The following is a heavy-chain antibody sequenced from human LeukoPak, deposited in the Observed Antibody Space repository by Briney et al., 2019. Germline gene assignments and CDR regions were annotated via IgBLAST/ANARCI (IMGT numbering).Heavy chain of an antibody. D-gene: IGHD3-10*01. CDR1: GFTFSSYS. Sequence: GGSLRLSCAASGFTFSSYSMNWVRQAPGKGLEWVSSISSSSSYIYYADSVRGRFTISRDNAKNSLYLQMNSLRAEDTAVYYCARAGFTFSDYFGSFFDYWGQGTLVTVSS. J-gene: IGHJ4*02. V-gene: IGHV3-21*01. CDR2: ISSSSSYI. CDR3: ARAGFTFSDYFGSFFDY.